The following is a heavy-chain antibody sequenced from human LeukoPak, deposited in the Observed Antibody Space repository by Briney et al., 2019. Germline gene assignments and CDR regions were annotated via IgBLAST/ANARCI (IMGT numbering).Heavy chain of an antibody. V-gene: IGHV4-59*01. D-gene: IGHD2-21*02. CDR3: ASLHGGYLSH. Sequence: SETLSFTCSVSGGPLSSYFWSWMRQPPPKGLEWIGHIVYRGSTHYNTTHKNRVVIPVDTFKNQFSLELRSVTATDTAVYFCASLHGGYLSHWGKGNLVSVSS. CDR1: GGPLSSYF. J-gene: IGHJ4*02. CDR2: IVYRGST.